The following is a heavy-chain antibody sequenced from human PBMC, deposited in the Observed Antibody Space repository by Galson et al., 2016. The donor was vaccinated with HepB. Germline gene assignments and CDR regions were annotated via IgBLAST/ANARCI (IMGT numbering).Heavy chain of an antibody. Sequence: SLRLSCAASGFTFSNYGMTWVRQAPGKGLEVVSSISRSGDSRDYADSVRGRFTISRDNSNNMLFLQMDSLRPDDTAVYYCAKRHEFCPPVGCSVDYWGQGTLVSVSS. CDR1: GFTFSNYG. CDR3: AKRHEFCPPVGCSVDY. J-gene: IGHJ4*02. D-gene: IGHD3-10*02. CDR2: ISRSGDSR. V-gene: IGHV3-23*01.